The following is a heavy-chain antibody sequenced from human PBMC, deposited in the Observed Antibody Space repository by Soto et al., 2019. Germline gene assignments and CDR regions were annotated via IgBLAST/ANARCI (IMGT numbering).Heavy chain of an antibody. CDR2: IYYSGST. D-gene: IGHD3-9*01. Sequence: SETLSLTCTVSGGSISSYYWSWIRQPPGKGLEWIGYIYYSGSTNYNPSLKSRVTISVDTSKNQFSLKLSSVTAADTAVYYCARGKLLRYFDWLLSPFDYWGQGTLVTVSS. V-gene: IGHV4-59*01. CDR3: ARGKLLRYFDWLLSPFDY. CDR1: GGSISSYY. J-gene: IGHJ4*02.